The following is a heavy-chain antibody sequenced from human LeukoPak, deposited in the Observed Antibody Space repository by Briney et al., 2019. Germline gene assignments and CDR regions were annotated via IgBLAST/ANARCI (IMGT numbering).Heavy chain of an antibody. D-gene: IGHD3-10*01. J-gene: IGHJ4*02. CDR3: ARGLLWFGELTRGAFDY. V-gene: IGHV3-21*01. CDR1: GFTFSSYS. Sequence: PGGSLRLSCAASGFTFSSYSMNWVRQAPGKGLEWVSSISSSSSYIYYADSVKGRFTISRDNAKNSLYLQMNSLRAEDTAVYYCARGLLWFGELTRGAFDYWGQGTLVTVSS. CDR2: ISSSSSYI.